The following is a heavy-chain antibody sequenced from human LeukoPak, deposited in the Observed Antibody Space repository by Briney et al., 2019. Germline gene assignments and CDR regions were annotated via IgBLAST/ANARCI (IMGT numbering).Heavy chain of an antibody. D-gene: IGHD3-22*01. CDR2: IYYSGST. Sequence: SETLSLTCTVSGGSISSYYWSWIRQPPGKGLEWIGNIYYSGSTNYNPSLKSRVTISVDTSKNQFSLKLSSVTAADTAVYYCARDVDGSSHYGHLDYWGQGTLVTVSS. J-gene: IGHJ4*02. CDR3: ARDVDGSSHYGHLDY. V-gene: IGHV4-59*12. CDR1: GGSISSYY.